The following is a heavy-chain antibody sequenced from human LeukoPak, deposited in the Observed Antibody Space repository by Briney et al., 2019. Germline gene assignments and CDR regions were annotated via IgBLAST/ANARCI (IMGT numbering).Heavy chain of an antibody. Sequence: PGGSLRLSCAASGFNFSAYGMHWVPQAPGKGLEWVAFIRYDGNTKYYADSVKGRFTISRDNSKNTLDLQMISLRVEDTAVYYCAKPTSLKDANYGLTGTNYWGQGILVTVSS. J-gene: IGHJ4*02. CDR3: AKPTSLKDANYGLTGTNY. D-gene: IGHD1-14*01. V-gene: IGHV3-30*02. CDR2: IRYDGNTK. CDR1: GFNFSAYG.